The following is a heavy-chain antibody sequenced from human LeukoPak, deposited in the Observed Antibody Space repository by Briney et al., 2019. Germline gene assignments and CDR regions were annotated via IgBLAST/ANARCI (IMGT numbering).Heavy chain of an antibody. CDR1: GGSISSSNW. Sequence: SETLSLSCAVSGGSISSSNWWSWVRQPPGKGLEWIGEIYHSGSTNYNPSLKSRVTISVDKSKNQFSLKLSSVTAADTAVYYCARALSIQLWLREDAFDIWGQGTMVTVSS. V-gene: IGHV4-4*02. CDR2: IYHSGST. CDR3: ARALSIQLWLREDAFDI. J-gene: IGHJ3*02. D-gene: IGHD5-18*01.